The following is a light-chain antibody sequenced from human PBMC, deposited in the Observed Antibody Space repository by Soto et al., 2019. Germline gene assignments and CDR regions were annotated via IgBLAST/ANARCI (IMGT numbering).Light chain of an antibody. Sequence: EIVLTQSPATLSSFPGDRATLSCRASQYINTRLAWYQHRPGQAPRLLIYQTSIRAAGIPARFSASGSGTDFTLTISDVQPEDFALYYCHPRQSWPRTFGQGTKVDI. CDR3: HPRQSWPRT. J-gene: IGKJ1*01. CDR1: QYINTR. V-gene: IGKV3-11*01. CDR2: QTS.